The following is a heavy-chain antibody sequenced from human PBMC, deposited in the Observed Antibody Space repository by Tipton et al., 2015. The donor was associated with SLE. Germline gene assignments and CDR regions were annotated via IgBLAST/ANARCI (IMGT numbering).Heavy chain of an antibody. CDR3: ARGGGYNFGY. Sequence: TLSLTCTVSGGSISSGSYYWSWIRQPAGKGLEWIGYIYTSGSTNYNPSLKSRVTISVDTSKNQFSLKLSSVTAADTAVYYCARGGGYNFGYWGQGTLVTISS. D-gene: IGHD5-24*01. CDR1: GGSISSGSYY. V-gene: IGHV4-61*09. CDR2: IYTSGST. J-gene: IGHJ4*02.